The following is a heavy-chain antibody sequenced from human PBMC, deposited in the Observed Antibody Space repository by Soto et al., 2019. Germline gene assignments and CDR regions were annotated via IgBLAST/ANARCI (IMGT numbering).Heavy chain of an antibody. CDR2: IRGSGGNT. CDR1: GFSFSSYA. J-gene: IGHJ6*03. D-gene: IGHD2-8*01. Sequence: GGSLRLSCAASGFSFSSYAMSWVRPAPGKGLEWVSGIRGSGGNTYYADSVQGRFTISRDNSKNTLYLQMNSLGAEDTAVYYCAGRYCTNGVCYTNYYYYIDVWGKGTTVTVSS. V-gene: IGHV3-23*01. CDR3: AGRYCTNGVCYTNYYYYIDV.